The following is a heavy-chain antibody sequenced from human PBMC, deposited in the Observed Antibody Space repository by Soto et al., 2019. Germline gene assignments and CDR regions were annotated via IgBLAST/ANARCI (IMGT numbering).Heavy chain of an antibody. V-gene: IGHV1-46*01. CDR2: INPSGGST. J-gene: IGHJ2*01. CDR1: GYTFTSYY. Sequence: EASVKVSCKASGYTFTSYYMHWVRQAPGQGLEWMGIINPSGGSTSYAQKFQGRVTMTRDTSTSTVYMELSSLRSEDTAVYYCARGRGMTTVTTSAERRYFELWGRGTLVTVSS. D-gene: IGHD4-17*01. CDR3: ARGRGMTTVTTSAERRYFEL.